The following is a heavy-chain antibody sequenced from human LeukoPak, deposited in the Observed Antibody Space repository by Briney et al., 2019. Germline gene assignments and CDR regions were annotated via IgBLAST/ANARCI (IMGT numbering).Heavy chain of an antibody. CDR3: ARVLGAHRYGSIDH. V-gene: IGHV1-2*02. Sequence: ASVKVSCKASGYTLTGYFMHWVRQAPGQGLEWMGWINPNSGDTNYAQKFQGRVTMTRDTSITTAYMELSSLRSEDTAIYYCARVLGAHRYGSIDHWGQGTLVTVSS. J-gene: IGHJ4*02. CDR2: INPNSGDT. CDR1: GYTLTGYF. D-gene: IGHD5-18*01.